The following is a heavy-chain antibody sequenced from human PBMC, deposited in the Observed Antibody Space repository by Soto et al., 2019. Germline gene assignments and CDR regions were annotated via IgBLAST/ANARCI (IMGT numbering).Heavy chain of an antibody. Sequence: QVQLVQSGAEVKKPGASVKVSCKASGYTFTSSAMYWVPQAPGQRIERMGCSNAGNGKTQYSQKFKGRVNISRDTSASTAYMELSSLRSEDTAVYYCARDPGYTYGYNWGQGTLVTVSS. V-gene: IGHV1-3*01. CDR2: SNAGNGKT. CDR1: GYTFTSSA. J-gene: IGHJ4*02. D-gene: IGHD5-18*01. CDR3: ARDPGYTYGYN.